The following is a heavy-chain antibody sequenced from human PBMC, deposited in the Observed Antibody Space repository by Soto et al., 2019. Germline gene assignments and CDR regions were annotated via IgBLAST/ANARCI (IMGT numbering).Heavy chain of an antibody. CDR2: ISSSGSTI. D-gene: IGHD5-12*01. V-gene: IGHV3-11*01. J-gene: IGHJ6*03. CDR3: ARGAGMGGLHIVATIGVGYYYYMDV. CDR1: GFTFSDYY. Sequence: QVQLVESGGGLVKPGGSLRLSCAASGFTFSDYYMSWIRQAPGKGREWVSYISSSGSTIYYADAVKGRFTISRDNGKNSLYLQMNSLRAEDTAVYYCARGAGMGGLHIVATIGVGYYYYMDVWGKGTTVTVSS.